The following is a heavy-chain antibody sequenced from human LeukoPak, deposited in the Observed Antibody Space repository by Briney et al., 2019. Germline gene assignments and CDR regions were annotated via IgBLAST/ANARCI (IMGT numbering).Heavy chain of an antibody. J-gene: IGHJ4*02. V-gene: IGHV3-7*03. Sequence: GGSLRLSCAASGITFSRFWMSWVRQAPGKGLQWVANINQDGSEKHYVDSVKGRFTISRDNAKNSLYLQMDSLRVEDTAVYYCAKGKRYPDYWGQGTLVTVSS. CDR1: GITFSRFW. D-gene: IGHD1-1*01. CDR2: INQDGSEK. CDR3: AKGKRYPDY.